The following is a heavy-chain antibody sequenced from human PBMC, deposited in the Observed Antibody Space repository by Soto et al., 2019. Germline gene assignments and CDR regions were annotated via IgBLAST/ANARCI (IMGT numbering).Heavy chain of an antibody. J-gene: IGHJ2*01. CDR1: GGSFSGYY. D-gene: IGHD3-9*01. CDR2: INDLGSI. Sequence: QVQLQQWGAGPLRPLETLSLTCGVSGGSFSGYYWAWIRQSTGKGLEWIGEINDLGSINYNPSLKSRVSISVDPSKNHYSLNLRSVTAAATAVYYCARESHDILTGPPWVWYFDLWGRGTLVTVSS. V-gene: IGHV4-34*01. CDR3: ARESHDILTGPPWVWYFDL.